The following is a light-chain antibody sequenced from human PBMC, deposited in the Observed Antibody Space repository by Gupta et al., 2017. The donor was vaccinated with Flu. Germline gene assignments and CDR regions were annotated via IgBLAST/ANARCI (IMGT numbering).Light chain of an antibody. J-gene: IGKJ4*01. V-gene: IGKV3-11*01. CDR2: DAS. CDR3: QHRSYWPLT. Sequence: EIVLTQSPATLSLSLGERVTLSCRASQSVSSSLACYQQKPGQAPRLLLYDASNRATGIPGRCSGSGSGTDFPLTISSLEPEYFAVYYCQHRSYWPLTFGGGTKVEIK. CDR1: QSVSSS.